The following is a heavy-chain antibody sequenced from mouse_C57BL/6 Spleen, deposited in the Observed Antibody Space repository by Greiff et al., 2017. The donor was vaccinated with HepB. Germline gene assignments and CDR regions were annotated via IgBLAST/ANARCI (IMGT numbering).Heavy chain of an antibody. CDR2: IDPENGDT. V-gene: IGHV14-4*01. J-gene: IGHJ4*01. CDR3: TTGGRFAMDY. CDR1: GFNIKDDY. Sequence: VQLQQSGAELVRPGASVKLSCTASGFNIKDDYMHWVKQRPEQGLEWIGGIDPENGDTEYASKFQGKATITADTSSNTAYLQLSSLTSEDTAVYYCTTGGRFAMDYWGQGTSVTVSS.